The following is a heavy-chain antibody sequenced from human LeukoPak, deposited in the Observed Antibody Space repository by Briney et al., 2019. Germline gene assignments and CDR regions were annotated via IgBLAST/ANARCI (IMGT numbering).Heavy chain of an antibody. CDR1: GFTFSTYG. CDR2: IAGSGGNT. J-gene: IGHJ3*02. CDR3: AKSFVGLELADAFNI. D-gene: IGHD1-26*01. Sequence: PGGSLRLSCAASGFTFSTYGMSWVRQPPGKGLEWVSAIAGSGGNTYYADSVKGRFTISRDNSKNTLYLQMNSLRAEDTAVYYCAKSFVGLELADAFNIWGQGTMVTVSS. V-gene: IGHV3-23*01.